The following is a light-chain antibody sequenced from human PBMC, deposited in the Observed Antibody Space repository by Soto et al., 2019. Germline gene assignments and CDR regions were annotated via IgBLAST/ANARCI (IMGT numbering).Light chain of an antibody. J-gene: IGKJ2*01. CDR1: HSINNY. CDR2: AAS. CDR3: QHSYSTLGT. V-gene: IGKV1-39*01. Sequence: IQMTQSPTSLSASVGDRVIITCRSDHSINNYLNWYQQRPGKVPKLLIYAASTLQSGVPSRFSGSGSGRVFTLTINSLQSEDFATYYCQHSYSTLGTFGRGTRVDI.